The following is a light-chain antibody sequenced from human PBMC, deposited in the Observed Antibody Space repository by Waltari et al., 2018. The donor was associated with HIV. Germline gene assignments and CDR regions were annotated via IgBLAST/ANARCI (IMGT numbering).Light chain of an antibody. Sequence: TVLTQSRATLAMCLGEGDTHSCRASQSLRTSLACYQQQPGQAPRLLSYDASGRATGIPARCSGSGSVTDFTLTISSLEPEDFALYYCQQLYTGLTFGGGTKV. J-gene: IGKJ4*01. CDR1: QSLRTS. CDR3: QQLYTGLT. V-gene: IGKV3-11*01. CDR2: DAS.